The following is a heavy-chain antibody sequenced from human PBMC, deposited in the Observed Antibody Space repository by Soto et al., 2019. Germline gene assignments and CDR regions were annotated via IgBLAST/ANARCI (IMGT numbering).Heavy chain of an antibody. CDR2: IRVGGGDT. CDR1: GFTFSSSA. V-gene: IGHV3-23*01. CDR3: AKCSVGTVRTSGWCNWFDP. Sequence: EVRLLESGGGLAQPGGSRRLSCEASGFTFSSSAMNWVRQAPGKGLEWVSSIRVGGGDTFYADSVRGRFTVSRDISRNTLYLQMNSLRAEDTAIYYCAKCSVGTVRTSGWCNWFDPWGQGTLVTVSS. J-gene: IGHJ5*02. D-gene: IGHD6-19*01.